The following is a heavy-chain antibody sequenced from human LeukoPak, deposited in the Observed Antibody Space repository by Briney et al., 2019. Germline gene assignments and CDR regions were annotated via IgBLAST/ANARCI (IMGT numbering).Heavy chain of an antibody. J-gene: IGHJ4*02. D-gene: IGHD3-22*01. CDR1: GFTFSGYS. V-gene: IGHV3-21*01. CDR3: AREDDSSGYPYDY. CDR2: ISSSSSYI. Sequence: GGSLRLSCAASGFTFSGYSMNWVRQAPGKGLEWVSSISSSSSYIYYADSVKGRFTISRDNAKNSLYLQMNSLRAEDTAVYYCAREDDSSGYPYDYWGQGTLVTVSS.